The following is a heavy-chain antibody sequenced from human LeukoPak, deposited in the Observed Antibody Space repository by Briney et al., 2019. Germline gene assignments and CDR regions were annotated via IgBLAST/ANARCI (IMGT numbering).Heavy chain of an antibody. D-gene: IGHD5-18*01. Sequence: SETLSLTCTVSGGSISSSSYYWGWIRQPPGKGLEWIGSIYYSGSTYYNPSLKSRVTISVDTSKNQLSLKLSSVTAADTAVYYCSSVDTALHYYYGMDVWGQGTTVTVSS. V-gene: IGHV4-39*01. J-gene: IGHJ6*02. CDR1: GGSISSSSYY. CDR3: SSVDTALHYYYGMDV. CDR2: IYYSGST.